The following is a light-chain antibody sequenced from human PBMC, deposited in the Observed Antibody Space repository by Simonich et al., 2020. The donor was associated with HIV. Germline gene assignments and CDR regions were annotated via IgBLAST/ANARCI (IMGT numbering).Light chain of an antibody. CDR3: QQRSNWHT. CDR1: QSVSNY. Sequence: EIVLTQSPATLSLSPGERAILSCRASQSVSNYLAWYQQKPGQAPRLLIYNASNRATGIPARFSGSGSGTDFTLTISSLEPEDFAVYYCQQRSNWHTFGQGTKLEIK. J-gene: IGKJ2*01. V-gene: IGKV3D-11*02. CDR2: NAS.